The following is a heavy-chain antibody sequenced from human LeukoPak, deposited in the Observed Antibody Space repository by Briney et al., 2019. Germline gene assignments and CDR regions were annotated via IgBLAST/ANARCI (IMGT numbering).Heavy chain of an antibody. CDR3: ARSWFGEPYYGMDV. V-gene: IGHV3-53*01. J-gene: IGHJ6*02. CDR2: IYSGGST. D-gene: IGHD3-10*01. CDR1: GFTVSSNY. Sequence: GGSLRLSCAASGFTVSSNYMSWVRQAPGKGLEWVSVIYSGGSTYYADSVKGRFTISRDNSKNTLYLQMNSLRAEDTAVYYCARSWFGEPYYGMDVWGQGTTVTVSS.